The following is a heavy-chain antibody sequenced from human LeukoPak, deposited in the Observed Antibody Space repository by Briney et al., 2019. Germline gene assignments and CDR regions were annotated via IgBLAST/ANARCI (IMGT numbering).Heavy chain of an antibody. V-gene: IGHV1-8*01. CDR3: AGGILPIGSTTNYYYYYYMDV. CDR1: GYTFTNFD. D-gene: IGHD2-2*01. Sequence: ASVKVSCKASGYTFTNFDINWVRQAPGQGLEWMGWMNPVSGKAGSAQKFQGRVTMTTDTSTSTAYMELRSLRSDDTAVYYCAGGILPIGSTTNYYYYYYMDVWGKGTTVTVSS. J-gene: IGHJ6*03. CDR2: MNPVSGKA.